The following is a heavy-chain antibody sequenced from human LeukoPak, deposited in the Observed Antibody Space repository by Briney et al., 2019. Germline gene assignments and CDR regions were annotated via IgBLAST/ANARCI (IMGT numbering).Heavy chain of an antibody. D-gene: IGHD3-3*01. CDR2: INPNSGGT. Sequence: ASVKVSCKASGYTFTGYYMHWVRQAPGQGLEWMGRINPNSGGTNYAQKFQGRVTMTRDTSVSTAYMELSRLRSDDTAVYYCATFWSGYYLGSAFDIWGQGTMVTVSS. CDR1: GYTFTGYY. J-gene: IGHJ3*02. CDR3: ATFWSGYYLGSAFDI. V-gene: IGHV1-2*06.